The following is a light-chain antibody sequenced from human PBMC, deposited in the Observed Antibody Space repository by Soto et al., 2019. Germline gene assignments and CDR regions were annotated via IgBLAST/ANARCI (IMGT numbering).Light chain of an antibody. J-gene: IGKJ3*01. CDR3: QHYHSPPFT. CDR2: AAS. CDR1: QGISSY. Sequence: DIQMTQSPSSLSAFVGDSVTFTCRASQGISSYLAWYHQKPGKVPKLLVYAASTLQSGVPSRFSGSGSGTEFTLTIRSLQPEDVGTYYCQHYHSPPFTFGPGTKVDIK. V-gene: IGKV1-27*01.